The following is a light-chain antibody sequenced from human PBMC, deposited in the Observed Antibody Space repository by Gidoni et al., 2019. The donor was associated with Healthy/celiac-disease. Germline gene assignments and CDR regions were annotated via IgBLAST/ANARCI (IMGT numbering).Light chain of an antibody. CDR3: QQYNNWPPMYT. CDR1: QSVSSN. CDR2: GAS. V-gene: IGKV3-15*01. J-gene: IGKJ2*01. Sequence: EIVMTQSPATLSVSPGERATLSCRASQSVSSNLAWYQQKPGQAPRLLIYGASTRATGIPARFSGSGSGTEFTLTISSLQSEDFAVYYCQQYNNWPPMYTFVXGTKLEIK.